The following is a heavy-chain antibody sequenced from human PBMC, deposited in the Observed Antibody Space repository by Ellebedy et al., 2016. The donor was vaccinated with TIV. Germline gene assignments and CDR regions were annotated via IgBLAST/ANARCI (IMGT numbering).Heavy chain of an antibody. CDR1: GYTFTDYY. D-gene: IGHD5/OR15-5a*01. CDR2: INPNSGGT. J-gene: IGHJ4*02. CDR3: TRDLTNIVSGDY. V-gene: IGHV1-2*02. Sequence: AASVKVSCKTSGYTFTDYYIHWVRQAPGQGLEWVGWINPNSGGTNYAQKFQGRVTVTRDTSTSTAFLELSRLRSDDTAVYYCTRDLTNIVSGDYWGQGTLVTVSS.